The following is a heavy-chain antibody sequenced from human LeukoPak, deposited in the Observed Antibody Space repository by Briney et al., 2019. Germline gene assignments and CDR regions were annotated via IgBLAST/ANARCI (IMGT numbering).Heavy chain of an antibody. D-gene: IGHD6-13*01. CDR3: AREWAAAGTGYFDY. J-gene: IGHJ4*02. Sequence: ASVKVSCKASGYTFTSYAMNWVRQAPGQGLEWMGWINTNTGNPTYAQGFTGRFVFSLDASVSTAYLQISSLKAEDTAVYYCAREWAAAGTGYFDYWGQGTLVTVSS. CDR2: INTNTGNP. V-gene: IGHV7-4-1*02. CDR1: GYTFTSYA.